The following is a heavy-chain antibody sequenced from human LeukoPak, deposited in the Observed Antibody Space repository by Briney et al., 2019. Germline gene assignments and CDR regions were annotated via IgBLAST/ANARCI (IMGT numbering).Heavy chain of an antibody. Sequence: GGSLRLSCAASGFTFGNYWMSWVRQAPGKGLEWVANIKEDGSTKYYVDSVKGRFTISRANAKNSVYLQVSSLRVEDTAVYYCARIGYSSSSYDYWGQGTLVTVSS. J-gene: IGHJ4*02. V-gene: IGHV3-7*01. D-gene: IGHD6-6*01. CDR1: GFTFGNYW. CDR3: ARIGYSSSSYDY. CDR2: IKEDGSTK.